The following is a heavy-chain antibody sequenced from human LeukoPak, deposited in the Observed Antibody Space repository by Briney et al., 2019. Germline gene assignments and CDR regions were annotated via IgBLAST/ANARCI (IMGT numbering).Heavy chain of an antibody. CDR2: ISTSGSTI. J-gene: IGHJ4*02. V-gene: IGHV3-48*03. Sequence: GGSLRLSCAASGFIFSSYEMNWVRQAPGKGLEWLSYISTSGSTIYYAHSVKGRFTISRDNAQNSLSLQMHSLRAEDTAVYYCARDGSCSSTSCYNDYWGQGTLVTVSS. CDR1: GFIFSSYE. CDR3: ARDGSCSSTSCYNDY. D-gene: IGHD2-2*02.